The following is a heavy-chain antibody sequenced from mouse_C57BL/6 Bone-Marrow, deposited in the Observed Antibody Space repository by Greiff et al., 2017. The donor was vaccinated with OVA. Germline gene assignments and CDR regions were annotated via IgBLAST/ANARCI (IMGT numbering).Heavy chain of an antibody. CDR1: EFTFSSYG. J-gene: IGHJ2*01. D-gene: IGHD1-1*01. Sequence: EVMLVESGGDLVKPGGSLKLSCAASEFTFSSYGLSWVRQTPDKRLEWVATISSGGSYTYYPDSVKGRFTISRDNAKNTLYLQMSSLKSEDTAMYYCARHRGITTVDYWGQGTTLTVSS. CDR2: ISSGGSYT. CDR3: ARHRGITTVDY. V-gene: IGHV5-6*01.